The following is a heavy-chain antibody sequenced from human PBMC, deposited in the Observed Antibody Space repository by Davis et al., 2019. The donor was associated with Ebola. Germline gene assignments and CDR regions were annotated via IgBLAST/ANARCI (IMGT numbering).Heavy chain of an antibody. CDR2: ISSNGGST. Sequence: PGGFLRLSCSASGFTFSSYAMHWVRQAPGKGLEYVSAISSNGGSTYYADSVKGRFTISRDNAKNSLYLQMNSLRAEDTAVYYCAREGRVRDLYYYGMDVWGQGTTVTVSS. D-gene: IGHD1-1*01. V-gene: IGHV3-64*04. J-gene: IGHJ6*02. CDR1: GFTFSSYA. CDR3: AREGRVRDLYYYGMDV.